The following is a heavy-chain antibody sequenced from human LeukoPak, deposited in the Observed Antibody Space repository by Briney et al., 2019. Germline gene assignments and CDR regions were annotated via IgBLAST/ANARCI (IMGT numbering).Heavy chain of an antibody. CDR1: GGSFSGYY. V-gene: IGHV4-34*01. CDR2: INHSGST. D-gene: IGHD2-15*01. J-gene: IGHJ4*02. CDR3: ARGRYCSGGSCYPPDY. Sequence: SETLSLTCAVYGGSFSGYYWSWIRKPPGKGLEWIGEINHSGSTNYNPSLKSRVTISVDTSKNQFSLKLSSVTAADTAVYYCARGRYCSGGSCYPPDYWGRGTLVTVSS.